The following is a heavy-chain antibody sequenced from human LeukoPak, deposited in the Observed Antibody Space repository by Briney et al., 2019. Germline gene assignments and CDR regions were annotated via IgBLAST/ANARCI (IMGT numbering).Heavy chain of an antibody. V-gene: IGHV3-23*01. CDR1: GFTFSSYA. CDR2: ISGSGGNT. Sequence: PGGSLRLSCEVSGFTFSSYAMTWVRQAPGKGLEWVSAISGSGGNTYYSDSVKGQFTISRDSSKNTLYLQMNSLRAEDTAVYYCAKVSNYDSYYYMDVWGKGTTVTVSS. CDR3: AKVSNYDSYYYMDV. D-gene: IGHD3-22*01. J-gene: IGHJ6*03.